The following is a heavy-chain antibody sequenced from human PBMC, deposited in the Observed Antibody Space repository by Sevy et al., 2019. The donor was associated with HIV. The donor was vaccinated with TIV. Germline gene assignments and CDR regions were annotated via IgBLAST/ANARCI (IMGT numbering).Heavy chain of an antibody. Sequence: GGSLRLSCAASGFTFSHYGIQWVRQAPGKGLEWVALIWNDGSNKDYADSLKGRFTTSRDNSSNTLFLQMNSLRAEDTAVYYCARDVRGEGIRPGDLDYWGQGTLVTVSS. CDR1: GFTFSHYG. CDR3: ARDVRGEGIRPGDLDY. J-gene: IGHJ4*02. D-gene: IGHD3-10*02. V-gene: IGHV3-33*01. CDR2: IWNDGSNK.